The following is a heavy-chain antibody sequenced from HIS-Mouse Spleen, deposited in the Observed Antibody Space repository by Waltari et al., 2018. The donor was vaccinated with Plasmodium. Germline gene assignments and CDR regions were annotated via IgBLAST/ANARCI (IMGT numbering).Heavy chain of an antibody. D-gene: IGHD6-13*01. J-gene: IGHJ2*01. V-gene: IGHV3-7*01. Sequence: EVQLVESGGGLVQPGGSLRLPCAAFGFPFSSYWMRWVRQAPGKGLEWVANIKQDGSEKYYVDSVKGRFTISRDNAKNSLYLQMNSLRAEDTAVYYCASSWYWYFDLWGRGTLVTVSS. CDR3: ASSWYWYFDL. CDR1: GFPFSSYW. CDR2: IKQDGSEK.